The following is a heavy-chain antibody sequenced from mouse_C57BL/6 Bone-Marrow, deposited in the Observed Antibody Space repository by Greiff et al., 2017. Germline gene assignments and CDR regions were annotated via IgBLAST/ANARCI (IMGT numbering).Heavy chain of an antibody. J-gene: IGHJ1*03. Sequence: VQLQQSGAELVKPGASVQMSCKASGYTFTTYPIEWMKQNHGKSLEWIGNFHPYNDDTKYNEKFKGKATLTVEKSSSTVYLELSRLTSDDSAVYYCARGHYYGSSHWYFDVWGTGTTVTVSS. CDR1: GYTFTTYP. D-gene: IGHD1-1*01. CDR3: ARGHYYGSSHWYFDV. V-gene: IGHV1-47*01. CDR2: FHPYNDDT.